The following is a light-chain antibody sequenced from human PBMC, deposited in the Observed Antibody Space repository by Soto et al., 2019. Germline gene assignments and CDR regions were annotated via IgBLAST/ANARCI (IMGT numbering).Light chain of an antibody. J-gene: IGLJ2*01. Sequence: QSALTQPASVSGSPGQSITISCTGTSSDVGAYNYVSWYQQHPGKAPKLMIYDVSNRPSGVSNRFSGSKSGNTASLTISGLPPEDEADYYCSSYTSYNTPVLFGGGTKLTVL. CDR2: DVS. CDR1: SSDVGAYNY. V-gene: IGLV2-14*01. CDR3: SSYTSYNTPVL.